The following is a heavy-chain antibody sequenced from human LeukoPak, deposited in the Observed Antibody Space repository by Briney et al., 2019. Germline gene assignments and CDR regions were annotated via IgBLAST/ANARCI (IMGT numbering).Heavy chain of an antibody. CDR3: GRPATDWRPRGYFFDY. CDR2: IFPSESDT. J-gene: IGHJ4*02. Sequence: GESLRISCKESGYTLPSYWIGWVRQMPGKGLGWGGIIFPSESDTRYSPSFQGQATISADKSISTAYPQWSSLKASDTAMYYCGRPATDWRPRGYFFDYWGQRTLVTVSS. D-gene: IGHD3-3*01. V-gene: IGHV5-51*01. CDR1: GYTLPSYW.